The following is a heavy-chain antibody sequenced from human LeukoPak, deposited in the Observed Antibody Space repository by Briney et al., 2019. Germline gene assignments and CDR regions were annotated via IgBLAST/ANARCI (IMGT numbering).Heavy chain of an antibody. J-gene: IGHJ4*02. V-gene: IGHV4-61*02. CDR2: IYTSGST. Sequence: SETLSLTCTVSGGSISSGTYYWIWLRQPAGKGLEWIGRIYTSGSTNYNPSLKSRITISIDTSKNQFSLNLSSVTAADTAVYYCARDRPVVGHVGHDYWGEGTLVTVSS. D-gene: IGHD6-19*01. CDR1: GGSISSGTYY. CDR3: ARDRPVVGHVGHDY.